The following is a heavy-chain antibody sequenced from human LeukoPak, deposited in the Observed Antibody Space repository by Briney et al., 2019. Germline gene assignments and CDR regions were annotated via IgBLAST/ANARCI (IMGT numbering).Heavy chain of an antibody. J-gene: IGHJ5*02. Sequence: ASVTVSCKVSGYTLTELSMHWARQAPGKGLEWMGGFDPEDGETIYAQKFQGRVTMTEDTSTDTAYMELSSLRSEDTAVYYCATDSRFDSSGYAPFDPWGQGTLVTVSS. CDR3: ATDSRFDSSGYAPFDP. D-gene: IGHD3-22*01. CDR1: GYTLTELS. V-gene: IGHV1-24*01. CDR2: FDPEDGET.